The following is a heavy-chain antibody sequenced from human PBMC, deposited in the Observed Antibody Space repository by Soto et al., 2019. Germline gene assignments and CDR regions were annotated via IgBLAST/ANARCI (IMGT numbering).Heavy chain of an antibody. CDR3: ARVPGP. CDR2: IYHSGST. CDR1: GGYISRGGYS. Sequence: PSETLSLTCAVSGGYISRGGYSWSWIRQPPGKGLEWIGYIYHSGSTYYNPSLKSRVTISVDRSKNQFSLKLSSVTAADTAVYYCARVPGPWGQGTLVTVSS. J-gene: IGHJ5*02. V-gene: IGHV4-30-2*01. D-gene: IGHD7-27*01.